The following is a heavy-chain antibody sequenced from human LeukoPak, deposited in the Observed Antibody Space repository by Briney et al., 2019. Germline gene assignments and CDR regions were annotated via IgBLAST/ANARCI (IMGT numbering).Heavy chain of an antibody. J-gene: IGHJ5*02. Sequence: GEALKISCKSPGYGFTRYWIAWVRPVPGKGRGWMGIIFSGDSDTRYSPSFQGQVNISADTSITTAYLQWSSMKASDTAMYYCARVIVDSYCGGDCYSRWFDPWGQGTLVTASS. CDR3: ARVIVDSYCGGDCYSRWFDP. CDR1: GYGFTRYW. V-gene: IGHV5-51*01. D-gene: IGHD2-21*02. CDR2: IFSGDSDT.